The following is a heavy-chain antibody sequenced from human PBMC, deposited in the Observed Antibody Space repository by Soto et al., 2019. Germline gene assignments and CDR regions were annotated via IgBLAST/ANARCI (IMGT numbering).Heavy chain of an antibody. D-gene: IGHD6-6*01. CDR2: IIPIFGTA. CDR1: GGTFSSYA. Sequence: QVQLVQSGDEVKRPGSSVKVSCKASGGTFSSYAISWVRQAPGQGLEWMGGIIPIFGTANYAQKFQGRVTITADESTSTAYMELSSLRSEDTAVYYCARAMGQLSSSSSPGGYWGQGTLVTVSS. CDR3: ARAMGQLSSSSSPGGY. J-gene: IGHJ4*02. V-gene: IGHV1-69*01.